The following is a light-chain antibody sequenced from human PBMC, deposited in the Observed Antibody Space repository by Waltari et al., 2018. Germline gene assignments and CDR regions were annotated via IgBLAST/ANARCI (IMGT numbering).Light chain of an antibody. Sequence: QSALTQPASVSGSPGQSITISCTGTSSDVGGYHSVSWYQQHPGMAPKLMIFEVSNRPSGVSNRFSGSKSGNTASLTISGLQAEDEADYYCSSYTSSSTSYVFGTGTKVTVL. CDR2: EVS. V-gene: IGLV2-14*01. J-gene: IGLJ1*01. CDR1: SSDVGGYHS. CDR3: SSYTSSSTSYV.